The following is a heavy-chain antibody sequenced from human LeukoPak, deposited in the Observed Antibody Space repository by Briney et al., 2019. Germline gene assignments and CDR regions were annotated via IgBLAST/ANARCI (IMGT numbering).Heavy chain of an antibody. CDR1: GYSISSGYY. D-gene: IGHD3-10*01. J-gene: IGHJ4*02. CDR2: IYHSGST. Sequence: SETLSLTCTVSGYSISSGYYWGWIRQPPGKGLEWIGSIYHSGSTYYNPSLKSRVTISVDTSKNQFSLKLSSVTAADTAVYYCARSVWFGELTPFDYWGQGTLVTVSS. V-gene: IGHV4-38-2*02. CDR3: ARSVWFGELTPFDY.